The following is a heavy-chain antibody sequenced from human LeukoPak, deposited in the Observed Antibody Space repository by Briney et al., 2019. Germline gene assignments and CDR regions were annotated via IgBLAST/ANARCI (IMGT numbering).Heavy chain of an antibody. D-gene: IGHD5-12*01. V-gene: IGHV4-30-2*01. Sequence: SETLSLTCTVSGGSISSGGYYWSWIRQPPGKGLEWIGYIYHSGSTYYNPSLKSRVTISVDRSKNQFSLKLSSVTAADTAVYYCAVATAFPVYYYYMDVWGKGTTVTVSS. CDR2: IYHSGST. J-gene: IGHJ6*03. CDR3: AVATAFPVYYYYMDV. CDR1: GGSISSGGYY.